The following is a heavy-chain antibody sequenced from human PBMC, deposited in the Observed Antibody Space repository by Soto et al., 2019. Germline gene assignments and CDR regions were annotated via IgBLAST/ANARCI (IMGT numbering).Heavy chain of an antibody. Sequence: SETLSLTCTVSGGSFSSSNDYWVWIRQPPGKGLEWVGCFYFSGSTYYNPSLKSRVTISVDTSKNQFSLTLSSVTAADTAVYYCARRYGASFDYWGQGTLVTVSS. CDR1: GGSFSSSNDY. V-gene: IGHV4-39*07. D-gene: IGHD4-17*01. J-gene: IGHJ4*02. CDR3: ARRYGASFDY. CDR2: FYFSGST.